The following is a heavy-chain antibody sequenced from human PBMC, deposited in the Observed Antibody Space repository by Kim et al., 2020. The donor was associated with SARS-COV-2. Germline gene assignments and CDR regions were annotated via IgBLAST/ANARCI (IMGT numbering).Heavy chain of an antibody. J-gene: IGHJ4*02. CDR2: SNE. D-gene: IGHD3-16*01. CDR3: ARGDMGGLDN. Sequence: SNEYFADSVKGRFTVSRDNSKNTLYLQMQSLRPDDTAVYYCARGDMGGLDNWGQGTLVTVSS. V-gene: IGHV3-30*01.